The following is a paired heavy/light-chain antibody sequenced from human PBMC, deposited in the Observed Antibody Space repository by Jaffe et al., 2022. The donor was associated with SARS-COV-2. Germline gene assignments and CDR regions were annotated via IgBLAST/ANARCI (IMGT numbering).Heavy chain of an antibody. CDR3: GRDRYYGMAV. J-gene: IGHJ6*02. Sequence: EVQLVESGGGLAQPGGSLRLSCAASGFTFSGSWMHWVRQAPGKGLVWVSWINSDGSNTGYADSVKGRFSISRDNAKNTLYLQMNSLRAEDTAVYYCGRDRYYGMAVWGQGTTVTVSS. CDR1: GFTFSGSW. CDR2: INSDGSNT. V-gene: IGHV3-74*01.
Light chain of an antibody. J-gene: IGLJ2*01. V-gene: IGLV2-18*02. CDR3: SSYTSTNTWV. Sequence: QSALTQPPSVSGSPGQSVTISCTGTSSDVGSYNRVSWYQQPPGTAPKLMIYEVSNRPSGVPDRFSGSKSGNTASLTISGLQAEDEADYYCSSYTSTNTWVFGGGTKLTVL. CDR2: EVS. CDR1: SSDVGSYNR.